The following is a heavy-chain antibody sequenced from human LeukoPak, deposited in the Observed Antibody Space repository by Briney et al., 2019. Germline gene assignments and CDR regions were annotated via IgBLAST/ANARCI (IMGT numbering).Heavy chain of an antibody. V-gene: IGHV1-2*02. Sequence: GASVKVSCKASGYTFTGYYIHWVRQAPGQGLEWMGWINPNSGGTNYAQKFQGRVTMTRDTSISTAYMELSRLRSDDTAVYYCARDFLSLGVYHYDYGDYSLDYWGQGTLVTVSS. J-gene: IGHJ4*02. D-gene: IGHD4-17*01. CDR3: ARDFLSLGVYHYDYGDYSLDY. CDR1: GYTFTGYY. CDR2: INPNSGGT.